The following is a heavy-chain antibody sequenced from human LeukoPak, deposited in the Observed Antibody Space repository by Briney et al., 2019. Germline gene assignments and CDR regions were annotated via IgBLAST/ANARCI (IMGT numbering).Heavy chain of an antibody. J-gene: IGHJ5*02. Sequence: GGSLRLSCTTSGFIFSDYGMHWLRQAPGKRPEWVTFIRFDGSLQYYADSVKGRFTISRDNSKNTLHLQMNSLRPEDTAVYYCARAPRRHCVSDSCYVDWFDPWGQGTLVTVSP. D-gene: IGHD2-2*01. CDR1: GFIFSDYG. V-gene: IGHV3-30*02. CDR3: ARAPRRHCVSDSCYVDWFDP. CDR2: IRFDGSLQ.